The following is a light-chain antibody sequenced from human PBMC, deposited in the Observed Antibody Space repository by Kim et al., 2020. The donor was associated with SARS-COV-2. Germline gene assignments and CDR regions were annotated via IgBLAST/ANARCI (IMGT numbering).Light chain of an antibody. V-gene: IGLV3-19*01. CDR1: GLRSYY. CDR3: NSRDSNDNVV. J-gene: IGLJ2*01. CDR2: GKN. Sequence: ALGMSVRITCQGDGLRSYYATWYQQKPGQAPIVVIYGKNNRPSGIPGRFSGSSSGNTASLTITGTQAGDEADYYCNSRDSNDNVVFGGGTKVTVL.